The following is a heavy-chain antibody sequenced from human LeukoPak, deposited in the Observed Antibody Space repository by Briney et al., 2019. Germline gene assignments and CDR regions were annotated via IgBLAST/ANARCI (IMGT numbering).Heavy chain of an antibody. D-gene: IGHD6-6*01. J-gene: IGHJ4*02. CDR2: IYWDDDK. CDR1: GFSLSTSGVG. CDR3: AVIAARTTPFDY. Sequence: SGPTLVNPTQTLTLTCTFSGFSLSTSGVGVGWIRQPPGKALEWLALIYWDDDKRYITSLKSRLAITKDTSKNQVVLTMTNMDPVDTATYYCAVIAARTTPFDYWGQGTLVTVSS. V-gene: IGHV2-5*02.